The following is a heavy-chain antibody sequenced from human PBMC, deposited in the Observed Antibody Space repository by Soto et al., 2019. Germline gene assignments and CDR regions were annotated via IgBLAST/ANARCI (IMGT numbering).Heavy chain of an antibody. J-gene: IGHJ3*02. CDR2: ISSSSSTI. CDR3: ARELYYYDSSGYFDAFDI. V-gene: IGHV3-48*02. Sequence: EVQLVESGGGLVQPGGSLRLSCAASGFTFSSYSMNWVRQAPGKGLEWVSYISSSSSTIYYADSVKGRFTISRDNAKNSLYRQMNSLRDEDNAVYYCARELYYYDSSGYFDAFDIWGQGTMVTVSS. D-gene: IGHD3-22*01. CDR1: GFTFSSYS.